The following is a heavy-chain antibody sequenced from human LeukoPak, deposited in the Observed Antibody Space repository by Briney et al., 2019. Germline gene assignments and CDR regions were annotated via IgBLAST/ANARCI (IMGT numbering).Heavy chain of an antibody. Sequence: GASVKVSCKASGYTFTSYAMNWVRQAPGQGLEWMGWINTNTGNPTYAQGFTGRFVFSLDTSVSTAYLQISSLKAEDTAVYYCARYGDLMDLYYFDYWGQGTLVTVSS. CDR1: GYTFTSYA. CDR2: INTNTGNP. CDR3: ARYGDLMDLYYFDY. V-gene: IGHV7-4-1*02. J-gene: IGHJ4*02. D-gene: IGHD7-27*01.